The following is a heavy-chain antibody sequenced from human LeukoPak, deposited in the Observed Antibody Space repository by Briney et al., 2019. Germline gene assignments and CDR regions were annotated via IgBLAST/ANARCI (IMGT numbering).Heavy chain of an antibody. V-gene: IGHV4-30-2*01. Sequence: SQTLSLTCAVSGGSISSGGYSWSWIRQPPGKGLEWIGYIYHSGSTYYNPSLKSRVTISVDTSKNQFSLKLSSVTAADTAVYYCAREHGAGTVDYWGQGTLVTVSS. CDR3: AREHGAGTVDY. CDR1: GGSISSGGYS. J-gene: IGHJ4*02. CDR2: IYHSGST. D-gene: IGHD6-19*01.